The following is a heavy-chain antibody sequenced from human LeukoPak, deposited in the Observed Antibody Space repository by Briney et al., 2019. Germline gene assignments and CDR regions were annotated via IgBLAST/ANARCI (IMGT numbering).Heavy chain of an antibody. CDR2: ISSNGGST. D-gene: IGHD2-2*01. J-gene: IGHJ4*02. CDR1: GFTFSSYA. Sequence: GGSLRLSCAASGFTFSSYAMHWVRQAPGKGLEYVSAISSNGGSTYYANSVKGRFTISRDNSKNTLYLQMGSLRAEDMAVYYCARDAPYCSSTSCYSDYWGQGTLATVSS. V-gene: IGHV3-64*01. CDR3: ARDAPYCSSTSCYSDY.